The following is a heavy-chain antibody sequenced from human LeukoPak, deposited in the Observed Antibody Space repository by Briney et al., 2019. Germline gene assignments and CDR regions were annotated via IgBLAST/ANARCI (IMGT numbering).Heavy chain of an antibody. CDR3: ARGPHYYYDSSGIPVDP. D-gene: IGHD3-22*01. CDR1: GGSISSYY. Sequence: SETLSLTCTVSGGSISSYYWSWIRQPPGKGLEWIGYIYYSGSTNYNPSLKSRVTISVDTSKNQFSLKLSSVTAADTAVYYCARGPHYYYDSSGIPVDPWGQGTLVTVS. J-gene: IGHJ5*02. V-gene: IGHV4-59*08. CDR2: IYYSGST.